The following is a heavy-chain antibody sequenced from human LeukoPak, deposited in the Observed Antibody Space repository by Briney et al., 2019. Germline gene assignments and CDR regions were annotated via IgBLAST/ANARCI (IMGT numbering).Heavy chain of an antibody. CDR2: IYYSGST. D-gene: IGHD3-3*01. Sequence: SETLSLTCTVSGGSIRSYYWSWIRQPPGKGLEWIGYIYYSGSTNYNPSLKSRVTISVDTSKNQFSLKLSSVTAADTAVYYCARDTHYDFWSGYLEAFDIRGQRPMVTVSS. CDR1: GGSIRSYY. CDR3: ARDTHYDFWSGYLEAFDI. V-gene: IGHV4-59*01. J-gene: IGHJ3*02.